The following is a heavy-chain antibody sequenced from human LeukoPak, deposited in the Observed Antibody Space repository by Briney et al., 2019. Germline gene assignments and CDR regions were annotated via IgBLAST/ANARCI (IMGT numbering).Heavy chain of an antibody. CDR2: ISSNGGST. V-gene: IGHV3-64*01. D-gene: IGHD6-19*01. CDR3: AVAGVGPFDI. CDR1: GFTFSNYA. Sequence: GGSLRLSCAASGFTFSNYAMHWVRQAPGKGLEYVSAISSNGGSTYYANSVKGRFTISRDNSKNTLYLQVNSLRAEDTAVYYCAVAGVGPFDIWGQGTMVIVSS. J-gene: IGHJ3*02.